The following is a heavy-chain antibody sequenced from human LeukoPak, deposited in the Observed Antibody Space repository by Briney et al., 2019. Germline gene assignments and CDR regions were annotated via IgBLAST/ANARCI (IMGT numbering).Heavy chain of an antibody. CDR3: ARSLTYIVVVVAAWVDY. CDR2: ISYDGSNK. CDR1: GFTFSSHA. V-gene: IGHV3-30-3*01. D-gene: IGHD2-15*01. J-gene: IGHJ4*02. Sequence: PGGSLRLSCAASGFTFSSHAVHWVRQAPGKGLEWVAVISYDGSNKYYADSVKGRFTISRDNSENTLYLQMNSLRAEDTAVYYCARSLTYIVVVVAAWVDYWGQGTLVAVSS.